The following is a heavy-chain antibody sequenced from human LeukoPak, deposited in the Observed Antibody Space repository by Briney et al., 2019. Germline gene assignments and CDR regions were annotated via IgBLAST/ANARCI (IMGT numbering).Heavy chain of an antibody. V-gene: IGHV4-34*01. CDR3: ARHGYSYGPPDY. CDR1: GGSFSGYY. CDR2: INHSGST. J-gene: IGHJ4*02. D-gene: IGHD5-18*01. Sequence: SETLSLTCAVYGGSFSGYYWSWIRQPPGKGLEWIGEINHSGSTYYNPSLKSRVTISVDTSKNQFSLKLSSVTAADTAVYYCARHGYSYGPPDYWGQGTLSPSPQ.